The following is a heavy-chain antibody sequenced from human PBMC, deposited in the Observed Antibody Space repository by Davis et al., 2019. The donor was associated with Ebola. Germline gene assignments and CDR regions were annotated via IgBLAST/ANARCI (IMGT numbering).Heavy chain of an antibody. CDR3: ARGRNWFDP. J-gene: IGHJ5*02. V-gene: IGHV3-48*02. Sequence: GESLKISCAASGFTFSNAWMNWVRQAPGKGLEWVSYISSSSSTIYYADSVKGRFTISRDNAKNSLYLQMNSLRDEDTAVYYCARGRNWFDPWGQGTLVTVSS. CDR1: GFTFSNAW. CDR2: ISSSSSTI.